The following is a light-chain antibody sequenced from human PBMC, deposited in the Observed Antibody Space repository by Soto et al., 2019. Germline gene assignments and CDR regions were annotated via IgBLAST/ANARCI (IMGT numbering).Light chain of an antibody. Sequence: DIQMTQSPSSLSASVGDRVTITCRASQTISRFLNWYQWKPGKAPKFLIHDASNLQSGVPTRFSGSGSGTDFTLTISSLQPEDFATYYCQQSFSTPPTCGQGTKLEIK. CDR3: QQSFSTPPT. CDR2: DAS. CDR1: QTISRF. J-gene: IGKJ2*01. V-gene: IGKV1-39*01.